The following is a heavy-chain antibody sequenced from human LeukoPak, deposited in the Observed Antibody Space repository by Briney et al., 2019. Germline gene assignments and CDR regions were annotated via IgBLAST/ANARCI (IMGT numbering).Heavy chain of an antibody. Sequence: ASVKVSCKASGYTFTGHYMWWVRQAPGQGLEWMGWINPNSGGTNYEQKFQGRVTMTGDTSISTAYMELSRLRSDDTAVYYCARDLYYYASGTFPDYWGQGTLVTVSS. J-gene: IGHJ4*02. D-gene: IGHD3-10*01. CDR2: INPNSGGT. V-gene: IGHV1-2*02. CDR3: ARDLYYYASGTFPDY. CDR1: GYTFTGHY.